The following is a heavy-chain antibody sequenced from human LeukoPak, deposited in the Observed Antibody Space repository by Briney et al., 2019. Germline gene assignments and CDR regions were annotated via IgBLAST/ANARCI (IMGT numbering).Heavy chain of an antibody. CDR3: TYWSPFYDTFNL. CDR1: GCSLRNAW. D-gene: IGHD3-3*01. J-gene: IGHJ3*01. V-gene: IGHV3-15*01. Sequence: GGSLSLSCAASGCSLRNAWMSWVRHAPGKGLEWVGRIKTKADGGTADYAAPVKGRFTILRDDSKSALYLQMNRLKAEDTAVYYCTYWSPFYDTFNLWGRGTMVTVSS. CDR2: IKTKADGGTA.